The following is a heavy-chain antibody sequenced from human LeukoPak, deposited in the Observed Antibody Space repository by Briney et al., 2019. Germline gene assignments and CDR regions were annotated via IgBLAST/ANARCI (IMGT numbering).Heavy chain of an antibody. D-gene: IGHD1-26*01. CDR2: IYSGGST. J-gene: IGHJ4*02. CDR1: GFTVSSNY. CDR3: AREIAGANDY. V-gene: IGHV3-66*02. Sequence: GALRLSCAASGFTVSSNYMSWVRQAPGKGLEWVSVIYSGGSTYYADSVKGRFTISRDNSKNTLYLQMNSLRAEDTAVYYCAREIAGANDYWGQGTLVTVSS.